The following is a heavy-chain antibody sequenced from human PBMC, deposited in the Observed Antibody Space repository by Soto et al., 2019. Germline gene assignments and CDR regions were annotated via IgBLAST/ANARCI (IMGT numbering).Heavy chain of an antibody. V-gene: IGHV3-21*01. D-gene: IGHD6-19*01. J-gene: IGHJ4*02. Sequence: PGGSLRLSCAASGLTFSSYAMSWVRQAPGKGLEWVSVISSSSSTIYYADSVKGRFTISRDNAKNSLYLQMNSLRAEDTAVYYCARDAPRRIAVAGTAPFDYWGQGTLVTVSS. CDR1: GLTFSSYA. CDR2: ISSSSSTI. CDR3: ARDAPRRIAVAGTAPFDY.